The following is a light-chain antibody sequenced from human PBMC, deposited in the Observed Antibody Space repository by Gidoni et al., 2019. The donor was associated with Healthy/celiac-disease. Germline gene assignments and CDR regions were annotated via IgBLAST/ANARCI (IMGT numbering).Light chain of an antibody. Sequence: DIQMTQSPSSLSASVGDRVTITCQASQDISNYLNLYQQKPGKAPKPLIYDASNLETGVPSRFSGSGSGTDFTFTISSLQPEDIATYYCQQYDNLPTFGQGTKVEI. CDR1: QDISNY. J-gene: IGKJ1*01. CDR3: QQYDNLPT. CDR2: DAS. V-gene: IGKV1-33*01.